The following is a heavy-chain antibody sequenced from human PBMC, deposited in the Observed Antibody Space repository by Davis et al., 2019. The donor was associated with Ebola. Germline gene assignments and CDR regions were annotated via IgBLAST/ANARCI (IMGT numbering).Heavy chain of an antibody. Sequence: MPGGSLRLSCAVYGGSFSTYYWSWIRQPPGMGLEWIGEINHSGSTNYNPSLKSRVTISVDTSKNQFSLKLSSMTAADTAVYYCARDRHYSNYGGWDYWGQGTLVTVSS. CDR1: GGSFSTYY. V-gene: IGHV4-34*01. J-gene: IGHJ4*02. CDR2: INHSGST. D-gene: IGHD4-11*01. CDR3: ARDRHYSNYGGWDY.